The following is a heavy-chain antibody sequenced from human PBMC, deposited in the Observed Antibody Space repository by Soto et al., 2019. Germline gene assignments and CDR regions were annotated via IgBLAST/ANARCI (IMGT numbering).Heavy chain of an antibody. CDR3: ATRPLLPGAP. D-gene: IGHD3-22*01. J-gene: IGHJ3*01. CDR2: IYSGGST. V-gene: IGHV3-53*01. CDR1: GFTFSSND. Sequence: EVQLVESGGGLIQPGGSLRLSCAASGFTFSSNDMNWVRQAPGKGLEWVSLIYSGGSTYYADSVKGRFTITRDNSKNTLYLQMSSLIDEDTAVYYCATRPLLPGAPWGQGTMVTVSS.